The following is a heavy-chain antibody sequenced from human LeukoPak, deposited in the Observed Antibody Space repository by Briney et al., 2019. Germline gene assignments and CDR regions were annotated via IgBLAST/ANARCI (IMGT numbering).Heavy chain of an antibody. J-gene: IGHJ4*02. Sequence: GGSLRLSCAASGFTFSSYAMTWVRQAPGKGLEWVAIITATGDTAYYADSVKGRFTISRDNSRNTVYMQMDSLRAEDTAIYYCAGDRNSDWYSPLDYWGQGSQVTVSP. D-gene: IGHD6-19*01. CDR3: AGDRNSDWYSPLDY. CDR2: ITATGDTA. CDR1: GFTFSSYA. V-gene: IGHV3-23*01.